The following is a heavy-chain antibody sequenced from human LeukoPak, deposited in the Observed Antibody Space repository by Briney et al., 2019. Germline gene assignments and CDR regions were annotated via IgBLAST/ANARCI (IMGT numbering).Heavy chain of an antibody. J-gene: IGHJ4*02. CDR3: ATSSTGRAYYLVH. CDR1: GVSFTDYY. CDR2: ISGSSSTV. V-gene: IGHV3-11*01. Sequence: GGTLRLSCAASGVSFTDYYMTWVRQAPGKGLEWISHISGSSSTVYYIDSVRGRFTISRDNARNSLFLQMNRLRPEDTAVYYCATSSTGRAYYLVHWGVGALVTV. D-gene: IGHD4-11*01.